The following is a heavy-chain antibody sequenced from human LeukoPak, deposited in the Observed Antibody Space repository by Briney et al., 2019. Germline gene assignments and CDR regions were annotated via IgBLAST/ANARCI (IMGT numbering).Heavy chain of an antibody. CDR1: GFTFDDYA. D-gene: IGHD3-10*01. J-gene: IGHJ4*02. V-gene: IGHV3-43D*03. CDR3: ARDEDGSGSYIYY. Sequence: PGGSLRLSCAASGFTFDDYAMHWVRQAPGKGLEWVSIISWDGVSTYYADSVKGRFTISRDNSKNSLYLQMNSLRPEDTALYYCARDEDGSGSYIYYWGQGTLVTVSS. CDR2: ISWDGVST.